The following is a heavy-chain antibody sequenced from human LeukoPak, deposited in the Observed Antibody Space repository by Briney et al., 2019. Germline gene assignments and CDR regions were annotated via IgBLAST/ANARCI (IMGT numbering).Heavy chain of an antibody. V-gene: IGHV3-7*01. CDR2: INQDGSQK. J-gene: IGHJ4*02. CDR1: GFTFSTYW. CDR3: VSAPGWTLDY. Sequence: GGSLRLSCAASGFTFSTYWMHWVRRAPGKGLEWVATINQDGSQKNYVDSVKGRFTISRDNAESSLYLQMNGLRVEDTAVYYCVSAPGWTLDYWGQGTLVTVSS. D-gene: IGHD3/OR15-3a*01.